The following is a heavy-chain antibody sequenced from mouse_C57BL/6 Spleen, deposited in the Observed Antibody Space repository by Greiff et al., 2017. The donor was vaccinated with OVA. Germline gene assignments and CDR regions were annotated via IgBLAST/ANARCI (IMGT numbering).Heavy chain of an antibody. V-gene: IGHV1-80*01. CDR2: IYPGDGDT. CDR1: GYAFSRYW. Sequence: QVQLKESGAELVKPGASVKISCKASGYAFSRYWMNWVKQRPGKGLEWIGQIYPGDGDTNYNGKFKGKATLTADKSSSTAYMQLSSLTSEDSAVYFCARRGQEGAMDYWGQGTSVTVSS. CDR3: ARRGQEGAMDY. D-gene: IGHD3-3*01. J-gene: IGHJ4*01.